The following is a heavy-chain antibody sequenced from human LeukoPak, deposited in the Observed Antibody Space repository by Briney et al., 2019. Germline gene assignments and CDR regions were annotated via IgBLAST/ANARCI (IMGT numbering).Heavy chain of an antibody. J-gene: IGHJ3*02. D-gene: IGHD5-24*01. CDR1: GFTFSSYS. Sequence: GGSLRLSCAASGFTFSSYSMNWVRQAPGKGLEWVSSTSSSSSYIYYADSVKGRFTISRDNAKNSLYLQMNSLRAEDMALYYCAKVVEMATISGAFDIWGQGTMVTVSS. V-gene: IGHV3-21*04. CDR3: AKVVEMATISGAFDI. CDR2: TSSSSSYI.